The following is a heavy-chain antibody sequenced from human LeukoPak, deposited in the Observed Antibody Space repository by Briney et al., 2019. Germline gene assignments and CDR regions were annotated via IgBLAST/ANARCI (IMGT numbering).Heavy chain of an antibody. CDR3: AREGYCSGGSCYSGSYYYYYMDV. CDR2: ISSSSYI. D-gene: IGHD2-15*01. CDR1: GFTFSSYS. J-gene: IGHJ6*03. Sequence: GGSLRLSCAASGFTFSSYSMNWVRQAPGKGLEWVSSISSSSYIYYADSVKGRFTISRDNAKNSLYLQMNSLRAEDTAVYYCAREGYCSGGSCYSGSYYYYYMDVWGKGTTVTVSS. V-gene: IGHV3-21*01.